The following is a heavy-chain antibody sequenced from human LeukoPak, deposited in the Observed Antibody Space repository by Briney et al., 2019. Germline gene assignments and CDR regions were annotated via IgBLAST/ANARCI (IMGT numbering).Heavy chain of an antibody. D-gene: IGHD3-22*01. CDR2: IYSGGST. Sequence: PGGSLRLSCAASGFTVSSNYMNWVRQAPGKGLEWVSLIYSGGSTHYADSVKGRFTISRDNSKNTLYLQMNSLRAEDTAVYYCAKSIGGSYDSSGYLNYWGQGTLVTVSS. CDR3: AKSIGGSYDSSGYLNY. CDR1: GFTVSSNY. J-gene: IGHJ4*02. V-gene: IGHV3-66*01.